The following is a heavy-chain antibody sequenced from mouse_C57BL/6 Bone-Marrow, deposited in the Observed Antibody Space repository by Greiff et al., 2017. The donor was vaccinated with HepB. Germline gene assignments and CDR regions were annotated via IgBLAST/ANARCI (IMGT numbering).Heavy chain of an antibody. Sequence: QVQLQQSGAELVKPGASVKMSCKASGYTFTSYWITWVKQRPGQGLEWIGDIYPGSGSTNYNEKFKSKATLTVDTSSSTAYMQLSSLTSEDSAVYNCARSAYGSTPFAYWGQGTLVTVSA. D-gene: IGHD1-1*01. CDR2: IYPGSGST. J-gene: IGHJ3*01. CDR3: ARSAYGSTPFAY. V-gene: IGHV1-55*01. CDR1: GYTFTSYW.